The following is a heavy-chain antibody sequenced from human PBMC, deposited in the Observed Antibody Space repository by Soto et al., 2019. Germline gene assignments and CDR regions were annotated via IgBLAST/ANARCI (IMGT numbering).Heavy chain of an antibody. D-gene: IGHD2-2*02. CDR2: INHSGST. J-gene: IGHJ6*03. V-gene: IGHV4-34*01. CDR1: GGSFSGYY. Sequence: SETLSLTCAVYGGSFSGYYWSWIRQPPGKGLEWIGEINHSGSTNYNPSLKSRVTISVDTSKNQFSLKLSSVTAADTAVYYCARGLGDVVVPAAIYYYYYYMDVWGKGTTVTVSS. CDR3: ARGLGDVVVPAAIYYYYYYMDV.